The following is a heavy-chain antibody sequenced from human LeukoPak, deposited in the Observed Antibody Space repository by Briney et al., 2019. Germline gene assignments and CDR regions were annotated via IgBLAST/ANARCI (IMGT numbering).Heavy chain of an antibody. CDR3: ARDENYYDSSGYFDY. J-gene: IGHJ4*02. CDR1: GFTFSSYE. CDR2: ISSSGSTI. V-gene: IGHV3-48*03. D-gene: IGHD3-22*01. Sequence: GGSLRLSCAASGFTFSSYEMNWVRQAPGKGLEWVSYISSSGSTIYYADSVKGRFTISRDNAKNSLYLQMNSLRAEDTAVYYCARDENYYDSSGYFDYWGRGTLVTVSS.